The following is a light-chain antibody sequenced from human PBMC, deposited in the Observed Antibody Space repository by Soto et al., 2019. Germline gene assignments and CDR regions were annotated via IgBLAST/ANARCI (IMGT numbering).Light chain of an antibody. J-gene: IGLJ3*02. V-gene: IGLV2-23*01. CDR1: SSDVGGYNF. Sequence: QSALTQPASVSGSPGQSITISCIGTSSDVGGYNFVSWYQQHPGKAPKLIIYEATRRPSGISNRFSGSKSGNTASLTISGLQAEDEADYYCCSFAGSNSWVFGGGTKLTVL. CDR2: EAT. CDR3: CSFAGSNSWV.